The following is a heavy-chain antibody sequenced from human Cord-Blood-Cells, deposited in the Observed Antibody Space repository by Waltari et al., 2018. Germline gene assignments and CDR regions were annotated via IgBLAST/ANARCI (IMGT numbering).Heavy chain of an antibody. J-gene: IGHJ4*02. CDR1: GFTFSSYS. CDR2: ISSSSYI. D-gene: IGHD7-27*01. CDR3: AREGRWGEVFDY. V-gene: IGHV3-21*01. Sequence: VQLVESGGGLVKPGGSLRLSCADSGFTFSSYSMTWVRQAPGKGLEWVSSISSSSYIYYADSVKGRFTISRDNAKNSLYLQMNSLRAEDTAVYYCAREGRWGEVFDYWGQGTLVTVSS.